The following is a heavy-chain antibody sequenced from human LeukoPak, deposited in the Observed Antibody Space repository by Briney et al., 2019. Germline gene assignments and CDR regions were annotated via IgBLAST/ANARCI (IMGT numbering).Heavy chain of an antibody. J-gene: IGHJ4*02. V-gene: IGHV3-23*01. CDR1: GFTFSSYA. Sequence: GGSLRLSCAASGFTFSSYAMSWVRQAPGKGLEWVSAISGSGGSTYYADSVKGRFTISRDNSKNTLYLRMNSLRAEDTAVYYCANQYCSSTSCYGAVDYWGQGTLVTVSS. CDR2: ISGSGGST. D-gene: IGHD2-2*01. CDR3: ANQYCSSTSCYGAVDY.